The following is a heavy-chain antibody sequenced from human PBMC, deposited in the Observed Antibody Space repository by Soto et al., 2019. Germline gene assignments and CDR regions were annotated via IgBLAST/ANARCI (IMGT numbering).Heavy chain of an antibody. V-gene: IGHV4-30-4*01. J-gene: IGHJ6*02. CDR2: IYYSGST. CDR3: ARALGVYGMDV. CDR1: GCSISSGDYY. D-gene: IGHD3-16*01. Sequence: QVQLQESRPGLVKPSQTLSLTCTVSGCSISSGDYYWSWIRQPPGKGLEWIGYIYYSGSTYYNPALKSRVTISVDTSKNQFSLKLSSVTAADTAVYYCARALGVYGMDVWGQGTTVTVSS.